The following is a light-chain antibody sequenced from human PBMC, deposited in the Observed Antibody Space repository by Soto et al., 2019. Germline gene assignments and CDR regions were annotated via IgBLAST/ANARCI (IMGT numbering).Light chain of an antibody. Sequence: EIILTQSPDTLSLSPGERATLSCRASQTVSSNYLAWCQQRPGQAPRLLIYGASTRDAGIPDRFSGSGSGTDFTLTITRLEPEDSAVYFCQQYTGPPTTFGQGTRREIK. CDR2: GAS. V-gene: IGKV3-20*01. CDR1: QTVSSNY. J-gene: IGKJ5*01. CDR3: QQYTGPPTT.